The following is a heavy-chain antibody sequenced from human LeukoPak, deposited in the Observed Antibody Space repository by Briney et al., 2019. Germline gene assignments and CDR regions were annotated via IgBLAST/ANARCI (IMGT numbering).Heavy chain of an antibody. D-gene: IGHD2-21*02. J-gene: IGHJ6*03. CDR2: IFYSGTT. V-gene: IGHV4-59*01. Sequence: SETLSLTCTVSGGSISSYYWSWIRQPPGKGLEWIGFIFYSGTTNYNPSLKSRVTISVDTSKNQFSLKLSSVTAADTAVYYCARATTAWGHYMDVWGKGTTVTISS. CDR1: GGSISSYY. CDR3: ARATTAWGHYMDV.